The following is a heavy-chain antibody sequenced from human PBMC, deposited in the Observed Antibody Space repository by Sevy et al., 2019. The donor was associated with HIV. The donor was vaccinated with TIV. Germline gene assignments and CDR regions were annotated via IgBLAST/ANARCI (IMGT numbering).Heavy chain of an antibody. V-gene: IGHV4-61*02. CDR3: ARYIAGPGFDF. J-gene: IGHJ4*02. D-gene: IGHD1-26*01. CDR1: GGSVSTGGYY. CDR2: ILGSGYT. Sequence: SETLSLTCTVSGGSVSTGGYYWSWIRQSAGKGLEWIGRILGSGYTDYNPSLKSRVTISRDTSKSQFSLTLTSVTAACMAMYYCARYIAGPGFDFWGQGIQVTVSS.